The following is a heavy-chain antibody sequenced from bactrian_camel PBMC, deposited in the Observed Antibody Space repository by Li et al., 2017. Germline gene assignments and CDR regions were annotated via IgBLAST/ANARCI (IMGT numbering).Heavy chain of an antibody. J-gene: IGHJ6*01. D-gene: IGHD5*01. CDR2: INRDGDIS. CDR1: GYTYSSYW. CDR3: LRDHTGLVDFAD. V-gene: IGHV3S1*01. Sequence: HVQLVESGGGSVQAGGSLRLSCAASGYTYSSYWMFWVRQGPGKGLEWVADINRDGDISYYADSVKDRFTVSRDNAKNMVYLQMNSLKSEDTAMYYCLRDHTGLVDFADWGQGTQVT.